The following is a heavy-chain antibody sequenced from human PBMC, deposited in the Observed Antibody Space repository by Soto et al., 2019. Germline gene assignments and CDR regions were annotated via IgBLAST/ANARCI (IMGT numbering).Heavy chain of an antibody. J-gene: IGHJ2*01. V-gene: IGHV3-9*01. Sequence: EVQLVESGGGLVQPGRSLRLSCAASGFTFDDYAMHWVRQAPGKGLEWVSGISWNSGSIGYADSVKGRFTISRDNAKNSLYLQMNSLRAEDTALYYCAKAGGYCSGGSCYQLHWYFDLWGRGTLVTVSS. D-gene: IGHD2-15*01. CDR3: AKAGGYCSGGSCYQLHWYFDL. CDR1: GFTFDDYA. CDR2: ISWNSGSI.